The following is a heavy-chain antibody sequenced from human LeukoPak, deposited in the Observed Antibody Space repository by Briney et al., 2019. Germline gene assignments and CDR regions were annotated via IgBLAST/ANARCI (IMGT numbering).Heavy chain of an antibody. CDR1: GYTFTNYH. J-gene: IGHJ5*02. V-gene: IGHV1-8*01. CDR3: ARGRGINSDNWLDP. CDR2: MNPNSGDT. Sequence: GASVRVSCKASGYTFTNYHINWVRQAPGQGLEWMAWMNPNSGDTGYAQKFQRRVTGRLTLTRNTSISTVYMELSSLRSEDTAVYYCARGRGINSDNWLDPWGQGTLVTVSS. D-gene: IGHD4-23*01.